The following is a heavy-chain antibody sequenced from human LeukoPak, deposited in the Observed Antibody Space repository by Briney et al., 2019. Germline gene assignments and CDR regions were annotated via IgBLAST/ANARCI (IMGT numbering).Heavy chain of an antibody. J-gene: IGHJ2*01. CDR3: ARNPVAGMSWYFDL. V-gene: IGHV3-48*04. CDR1: RFTFSDYS. D-gene: IGHD6-19*01. Sequence: GGSLRLSCAASRFTFSDYSMNWVRQAPGKGLEWVSYISSSGSTIYYADSVKGRFTISRDNAKNSLYLQMHNLRAEDTAVYYCARNPVAGMSWYFDLWGRGTQVTVSS. CDR2: ISSSGSTI.